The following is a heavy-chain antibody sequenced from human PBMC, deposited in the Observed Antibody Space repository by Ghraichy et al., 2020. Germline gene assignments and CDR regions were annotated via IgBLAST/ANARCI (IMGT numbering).Heavy chain of an antibody. CDR2: ISYSGST. V-gene: IGHV4-31*03. J-gene: IGHJ4*02. CDR1: GGSINSANYY. D-gene: IGHD3-9*01. Sequence: SETLSLTCTVSGGSINSANYYWNWIRQHPGKGLEWIGYISYSGSTYYNPSLKVRVTISVDTSKNQFSLKLSSVTAADTAVYYCARYDILTGYYAHWGQGTLVTVSS. CDR3: ARYDILTGYYAH.